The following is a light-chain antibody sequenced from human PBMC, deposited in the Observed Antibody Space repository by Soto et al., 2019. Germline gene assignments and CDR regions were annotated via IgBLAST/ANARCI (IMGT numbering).Light chain of an antibody. V-gene: IGKV1-5*01. CDR3: QQYNIWRSIT. CDR1: QSVGTW. Sequence: DIQMTQSPSTLSASVGGRVTITCRASQSVGTWVAWYQQKPGKAPKLLIYGASNLESGVPSRFSGSGYGTDFTLTISSLQSEDFAVYYCQQYNIWRSITFGQGTRLEIK. J-gene: IGKJ5*01. CDR2: GAS.